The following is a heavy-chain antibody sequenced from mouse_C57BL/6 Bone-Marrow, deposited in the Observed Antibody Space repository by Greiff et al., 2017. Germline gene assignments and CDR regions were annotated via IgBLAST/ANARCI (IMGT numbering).Heavy chain of an antibody. J-gene: IGHJ2*01. CDR3: ASRWLP. CDR1: GYTFTSYW. CDR2: IDPSDSYT. Sequence: QVQLQQSGAELVKPGASVKLSCKASGYTFTSYWMQWVKQRPGQGLEWIGEIDPSDSYTNYNQKFKGKATLTVDTSSSTAYMQLSSLTSEDSAVYYCASRWLPGGQGTTLTVSS. D-gene: IGHD2-3*01. V-gene: IGHV1-50*01.